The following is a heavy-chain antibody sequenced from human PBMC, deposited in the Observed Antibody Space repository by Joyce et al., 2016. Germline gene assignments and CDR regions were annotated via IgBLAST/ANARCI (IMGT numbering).Heavy chain of an antibody. Sequence: QVQLQESGPGLVKPSETLSLTCTVSGGSVSSGSFYWSWIRQPPGRGLEWIGNVYYTESTNYSPSLRSRVTISVDTSKTRFSLRLTSVTAADAALYFCARDNHGYYFDYWGQGTLLTVSS. CDR2: VYYTEST. CDR3: ARDNHGYYFDY. CDR1: GGSVSSGSFY. D-gene: IGHD1-14*01. J-gene: IGHJ4*02. V-gene: IGHV4-61*03.